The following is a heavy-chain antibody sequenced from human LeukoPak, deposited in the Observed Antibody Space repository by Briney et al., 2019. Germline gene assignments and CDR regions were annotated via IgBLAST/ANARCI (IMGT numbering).Heavy chain of an antibody. Sequence: ASVKVSCKASGGTFSSYAISWVRQAPGQGLEWMGGIIPIFGTANYAQKFQGRVTITTDESTSTAYMELNSLRSEGTAVYYCAISERLEMATVGGGNWFDPWGQGTLVTVSS. D-gene: IGHD5-24*01. J-gene: IGHJ5*02. CDR1: GGTFSSYA. CDR3: AISERLEMATVGGGNWFDP. V-gene: IGHV1-69*05. CDR2: IIPIFGTA.